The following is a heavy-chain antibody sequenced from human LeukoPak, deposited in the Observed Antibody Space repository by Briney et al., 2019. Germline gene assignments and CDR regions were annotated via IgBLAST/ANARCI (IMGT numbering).Heavy chain of an antibody. CDR3: ARGTMVRGVNSLAY. CDR1: GYTFTSYD. J-gene: IGHJ4*02. CDR2: MNPSSGNT. V-gene: IGHV1-8*01. Sequence: GASVKVSCKASGYTFTSYDINWVRQATGQGLEWMGWMNPSSGNTGYAQKFQGRVTMTRNTPISTAYMELSSLRSEDTAVYYCARGTMVRGVNSLAYWGQGTLVTVSS. D-gene: IGHD3-10*01.